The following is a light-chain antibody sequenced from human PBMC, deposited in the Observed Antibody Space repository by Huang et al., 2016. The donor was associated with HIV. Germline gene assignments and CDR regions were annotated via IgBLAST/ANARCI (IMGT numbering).Light chain of an antibody. V-gene: IGKV4-1*01. J-gene: IGKJ2*01. CDR3: QQYYSAPDT. Sequence: DIVMTQSPDSLAVSLGERATVNCRSSQSLLSNSNKKNYLAWYQHKLGQPPKFLVYWASARDSGVPDRFRGSGSVTNFSLSISSLQPEDVAVYFCQQYYSAPDTFGQGTKLEIK. CDR1: QSLLSNSNKKNY. CDR2: WAS.